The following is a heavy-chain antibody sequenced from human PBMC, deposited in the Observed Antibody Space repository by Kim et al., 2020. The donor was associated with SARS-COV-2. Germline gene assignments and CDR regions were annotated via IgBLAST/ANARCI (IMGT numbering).Heavy chain of an antibody. J-gene: IGHJ6*02. Sequence: GGSLRLSCAASGFTFSSYWMSWVRQAPGKGLEWVANIKQDGSEKYYVDSVKGRFTISRDNAKNSLYLQMNSLRAEDTAVYYCARGLEGSSGWTAVGDGMDVWGQGTTVTVSS. CDR3: ARGLEGSSGWTAVGDGMDV. V-gene: IGHV3-7*04. D-gene: IGHD6-19*01. CDR2: IKQDGSEK. CDR1: GFTFSSYW.